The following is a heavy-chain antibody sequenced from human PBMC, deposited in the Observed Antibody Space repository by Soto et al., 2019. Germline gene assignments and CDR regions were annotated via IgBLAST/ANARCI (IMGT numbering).Heavy chain of an antibody. CDR3: AREDGYCSGGSCHSGGWLEP. J-gene: IGHJ5*02. V-gene: IGHV1-18*01. CDR2: ISPYNGNT. CDR1: GYTFTTYG. Sequence: ASVKVSCKTSGYTFTTYGVSWVRQAPGQGLEWMGWISPYNGNTNYAQRLQGRVTLTTDTSTKTAYMELTSLRSDDTALYYCAREDGYCSGGSCHSGGWLEPWGQGTLVTVSS. D-gene: IGHD2-15*01.